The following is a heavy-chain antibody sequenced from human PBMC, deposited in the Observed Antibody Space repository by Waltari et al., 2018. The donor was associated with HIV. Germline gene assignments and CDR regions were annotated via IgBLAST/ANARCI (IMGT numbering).Heavy chain of an antibody. CDR1: RDSVTPGHRY. J-gene: IGHJ6*02. D-gene: IGHD3-9*01. V-gene: IGHV4-61*03. CDR2: IFYNEDTLSL. CDR3: ASGRMLTGYRGTDYYYGMHV. Sequence: QVHLQESRRGLVRPSETLSLTCTVSRDSVTPGHRYRSLIRQTPGKGLEWLGSIFYNEDTLSLKYSPSLEDGVTISAATSRNHVSMNRTSVTAADAAVYFCASGRMLTGYRGTDYYYGMHVWGQGTTGAVSS.